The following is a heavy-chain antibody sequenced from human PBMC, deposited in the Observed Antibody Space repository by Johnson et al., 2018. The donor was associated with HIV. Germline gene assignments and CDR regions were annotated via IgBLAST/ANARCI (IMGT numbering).Heavy chain of an antibody. Sequence: QVQLVESGGGLVKPGGSLRLSCAASGFMFSDYYMSWIRQAPGKGLEWVAVISYDGTNKYYADSVWGLFTISRDNSNSTLFLQMNSLRAEDTAMYYCAKDRFMFLENPVDGFDVWGQGTMVAVSS. V-gene: IGHV3-30*18. J-gene: IGHJ3*01. CDR2: ISYDGTNK. D-gene: IGHD3-3*01. CDR3: AKDRFMFLENPVDGFDV. CDR1: GFMFSDYY.